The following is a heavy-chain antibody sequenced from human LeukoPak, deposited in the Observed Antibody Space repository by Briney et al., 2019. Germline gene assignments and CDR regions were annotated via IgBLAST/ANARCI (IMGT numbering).Heavy chain of an antibody. CDR2: MNPNSGNT. J-gene: IGHJ3*02. V-gene: IGHV1-8*01. CDR3: ARYNAPVTTYAFDI. Sequence: ASVKVSCKASGYTFTSYDINWVRPATGQGLEWMGWMNPNSGNTGYAQKFQGRVTMTRNTSISTAYMELSSLRSEDTAVYYCARYNAPVTTYAFDIWGQGTMVTVSS. CDR1: GYTFTSYD. D-gene: IGHD4-17*01.